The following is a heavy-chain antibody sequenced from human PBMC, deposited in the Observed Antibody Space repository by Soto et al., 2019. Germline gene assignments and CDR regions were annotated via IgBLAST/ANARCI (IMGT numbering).Heavy chain of an antibody. CDR1: GGSISSGDYY. CDR3: ASLTTVKSRPY. J-gene: IGHJ4*01. CDR2: IYYSGST. Sequence: QVPLQESGPGLVEPSQTLSLTCTVSGGSISSGDYYWSWIRQPPGKGLEWIGYIYYSGSTYYNPSLKSRVAISIDTSKNQFSLKLSSVTAADTAVYYCASLTTVKSRPYWGHGTLVTVSS. V-gene: IGHV4-30-4*01. D-gene: IGHD4-17*01.